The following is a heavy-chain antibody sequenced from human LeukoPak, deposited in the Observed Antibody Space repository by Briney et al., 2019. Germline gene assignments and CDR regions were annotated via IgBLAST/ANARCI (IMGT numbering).Heavy chain of an antibody. Sequence: PSETLSLTCTVSGGSISSYYWSWIRQPPGKGLEWIGRIYTSGSTNYNPSLKSRVTISIDTSKNQFSLKLSSVTAADTAVYYCARAGAPYYYYYMDVWGKGTTVTISS. CDR2: IYTSGST. V-gene: IGHV4-4*08. CDR1: GGSISSYY. J-gene: IGHJ6*03. CDR3: ARAGAPYYYYYMDV. D-gene: IGHD4-17*01.